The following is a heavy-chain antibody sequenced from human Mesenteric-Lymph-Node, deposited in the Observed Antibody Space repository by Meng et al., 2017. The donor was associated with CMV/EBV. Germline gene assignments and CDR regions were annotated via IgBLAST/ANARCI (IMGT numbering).Heavy chain of an antibody. J-gene: IGHJ6*02. Sequence: GSLRLSCTVSGGSISNYYWSWIRQPPGKGLEWIGYRGSPTSNPSLKSRVTLSVDTSKNQFSLKLSSVTAADTAIYYCARCDNWGPADVWGQGTTVTVSS. CDR1: GGSISNYY. V-gene: IGHV4-59*01. D-gene: IGHD3-16*01. CDR2: RGSP. CDR3: ARCDNWGPADV.